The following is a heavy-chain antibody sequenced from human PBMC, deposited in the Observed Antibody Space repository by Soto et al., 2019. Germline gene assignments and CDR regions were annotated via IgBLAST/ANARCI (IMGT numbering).Heavy chain of an antibody. Sequence: QTLSLTCAIYGDSVSSNSASWNWIRQSPSRGLEWLGRTYYRSKWYNDYAVSVKSRITINPDTSKNQFSLQLNSVTPEDTAVYYCARDLYSSGWQPMDYWGQGTLVTVSS. CDR2: TYYRSKWYN. J-gene: IGHJ4*02. CDR3: ARDLYSSGWQPMDY. D-gene: IGHD6-19*01. V-gene: IGHV6-1*01. CDR1: GDSVSSNSAS.